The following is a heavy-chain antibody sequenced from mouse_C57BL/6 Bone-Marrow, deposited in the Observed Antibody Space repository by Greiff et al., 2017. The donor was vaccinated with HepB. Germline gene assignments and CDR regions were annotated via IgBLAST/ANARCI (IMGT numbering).Heavy chain of an antibody. Sequence: QVQLQQSGPELVKPGASVKISCKASGYAFSSSWMNWVKQRPGKGLEWIGRIYPGDGDTNYNGKFKGKATLTADKSSSTAYMQLSSLTSEDSAVYCCARSGDFDVWGTGTTVTVSS. V-gene: IGHV1-82*01. CDR1: GYAFSSSW. J-gene: IGHJ1*03. CDR2: IYPGDGDT. CDR3: ARSGDFDV.